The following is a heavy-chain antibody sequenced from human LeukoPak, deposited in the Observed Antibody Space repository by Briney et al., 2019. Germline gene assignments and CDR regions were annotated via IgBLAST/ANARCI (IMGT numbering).Heavy chain of an antibody. V-gene: IGHV1-46*01. Sequence: ASVKVSCKASRYTFTSYYMHWVRQAPGQGLEWMGIINPSGGSTSYAQKFQGRVTMTRDTSTSTVYMELSSLRSEDTAVYYCARDDRAGYSLDYWGQGTLVTVSS. D-gene: IGHD6-13*01. J-gene: IGHJ4*02. CDR1: RYTFTSYY. CDR3: ARDDRAGYSLDY. CDR2: INPSGGST.